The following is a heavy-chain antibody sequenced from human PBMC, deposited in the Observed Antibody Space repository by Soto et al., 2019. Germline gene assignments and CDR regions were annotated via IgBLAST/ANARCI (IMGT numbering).Heavy chain of an antibody. J-gene: IGHJ4*02. D-gene: IGHD3-22*01. CDR1: GFTFSSYS. Sequence: PVGSLRLSCAASGFTFSSYSMNWVRQAPGKGLEWVSSISSSSSYIYYADSVKGRFTISRDNAKNSLYLQMNSLRAEDTAVYYCARETPSYYYDSSGYYTPSPPYWGQGTLVTVFS. CDR3: ARETPSYYYDSSGYYTPSPPY. V-gene: IGHV3-21*01. CDR2: ISSSSSYI.